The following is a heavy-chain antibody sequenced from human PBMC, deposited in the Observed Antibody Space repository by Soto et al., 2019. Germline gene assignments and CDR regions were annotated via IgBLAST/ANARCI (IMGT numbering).Heavy chain of an antibody. V-gene: IGHV2-5*02. D-gene: IGHD3-3*01. CDR2: IYWDDDK. CDR1: GFSLSTSGVG. J-gene: IGHJ4*02. CDR3: AHTVGSYDFWSGYYTQGHFDY. Sequence: SGPTLVNPTQTLTLTCTFSGFSLSTSGVGVGWIRQPPGKALEWLALIYWDDDKRYSPSLKSRLTITKDTSKNQVVLTMTNMDPVDTATYYCAHTVGSYDFWSGYYTQGHFDYWGQGTLVTVSS.